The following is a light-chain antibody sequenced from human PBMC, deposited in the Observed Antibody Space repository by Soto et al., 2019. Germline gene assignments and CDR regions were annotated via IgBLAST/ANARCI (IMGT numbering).Light chain of an antibody. CDR3: HQVGNSPRLS. Sequence: EIVLTQSPGTLSLSPGERATLSCRASQSVSSSYLAWYQQKPGQAPRLLIYGASSRATGIPDRFSGRGSGTDFTLTISRLEPEDFAVYYCHQVGNSPRLSFGGGTKVEIK. J-gene: IGKJ4*01. CDR2: GAS. CDR1: QSVSSSY. V-gene: IGKV3-20*01.